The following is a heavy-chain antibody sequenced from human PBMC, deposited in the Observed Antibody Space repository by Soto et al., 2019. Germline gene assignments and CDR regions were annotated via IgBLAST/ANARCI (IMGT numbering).Heavy chain of an antibody. V-gene: IGHV4-59*08. CDR1: GGSISSYY. Sequence: QVQLQESGPGLVKPSETLSLTCTVSGGSISSYYWSWIRQPPGKGLEWIGYIYYSGSTNYNPSLKSRVTISVDTSKNQFSLKLSSVTAADTAVYYCARLVDGDYSAFDIWGQGTMFTVSS. CDR2: IYYSGST. J-gene: IGHJ3*02. CDR3: ARLVDGDYSAFDI. D-gene: IGHD4-17*01.